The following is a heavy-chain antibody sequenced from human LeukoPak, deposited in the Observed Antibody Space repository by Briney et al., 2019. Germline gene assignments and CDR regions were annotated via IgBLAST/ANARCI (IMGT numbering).Heavy chain of an antibody. CDR2: ISLYHDNT. CDR3: TRADGCCDNSSCYPTGVDY. CDR1: GYTFTSFS. Sequence: ASVKVSCKASGYTFTSFSIGWVRQAPGQGLEWMGWISLYHDNTNYAQNFQGRVTMTTDTSTSTAYMELRSLRSDDTAVYYCTRADGCCDNSSCYPTGVDYWGQGTLVTVSS. V-gene: IGHV1-18*04. D-gene: IGHD2-2*01. J-gene: IGHJ4*02.